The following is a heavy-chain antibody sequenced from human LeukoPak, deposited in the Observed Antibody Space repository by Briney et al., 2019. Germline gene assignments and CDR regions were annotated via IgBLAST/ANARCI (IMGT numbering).Heavy chain of an antibody. V-gene: IGHV1-2*02. CDR3: AREAGIHSSGSY. CDR2: INPNSGGT. CDR1: GYTFTGYY. D-gene: IGHD6-19*01. Sequence: ASVKVSCKASGYTFTGYYMHWLRQAPGQGLEWMGWINPNSGGTNYAQKFQGRVTLTRDTSISTAYMDLSRLRSGDTAVYYCAREAGIHSSGSYWGQGTLVTVSS. J-gene: IGHJ4*02.